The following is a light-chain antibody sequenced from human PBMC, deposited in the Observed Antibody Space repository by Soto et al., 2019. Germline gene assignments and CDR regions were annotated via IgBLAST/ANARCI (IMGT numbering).Light chain of an antibody. CDR2: SVS. Sequence: ESELGWSAGNQNMCRGEIATLSCRASQSVSGHLAWYQQKPGQAPRLLIYSVSSRATGIPDRFSDSGSGTAFTLSFTSLAPEEFALYYCEDSGSSPWRFAQGTKVDI. CDR3: EDSGSSPWR. CDR1: QSVSGH. J-gene: IGKJ1*01. V-gene: IGKV3-20*01.